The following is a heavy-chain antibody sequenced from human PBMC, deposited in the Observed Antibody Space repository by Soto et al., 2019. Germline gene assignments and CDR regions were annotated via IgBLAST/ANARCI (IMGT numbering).Heavy chain of an antibody. CDR2: IWYDGSNK. Sequence: GGSLRLSCAASGFTFSSYGMHWVRQAPGKGLEWVAVIWYDGSNKYYADSVKGRFTISRDNSKNTLYLQMNSLRAKDTAVYYCARDPYYYDSSGYYYGGFFDYWGQGTLVTVSS. D-gene: IGHD3-22*01. V-gene: IGHV3-33*01. J-gene: IGHJ4*02. CDR1: GFTFSSYG. CDR3: ARDPYYYDSSGYYYGGFFDY.